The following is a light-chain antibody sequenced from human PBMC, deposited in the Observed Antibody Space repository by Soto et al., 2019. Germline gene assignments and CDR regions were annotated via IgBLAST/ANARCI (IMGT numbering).Light chain of an antibody. CDR3: TSYTTTSTGV. J-gene: IGLJ3*02. CDR1: SSDIGGHNY. V-gene: IGLV2-14*01. Sequence: QSALTQPASVSGSPGQSITISCTGSSSDIGGHNYVSWYQQYPGKAPKLMIYEVTNRPSGVSNRFSGSKSGNTASLTISGLQAEDEADYYCTSYTTTSTGVFGGGTKLTVL. CDR2: EVT.